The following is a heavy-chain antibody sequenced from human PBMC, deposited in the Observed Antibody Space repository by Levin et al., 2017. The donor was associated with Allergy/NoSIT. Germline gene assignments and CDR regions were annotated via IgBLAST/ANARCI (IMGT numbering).Heavy chain of an antibody. CDR3: VRHVDGSSWLD. CDR2: IRSKAHSYAT. V-gene: IGHV3-73*01. D-gene: IGHD6-13*01. CDR1: GFTFSGSA. Sequence: GGSLRLSCAASGFTFSGSAMHWVXQXSGKGLEWIGRIRSKAHSYATAYGASMKDRFTISRDDSKNTAYLQVNSLNTEDAAVYYCVRHVDGSSWLDWGQGTLVTVSS. J-gene: IGHJ4*02.